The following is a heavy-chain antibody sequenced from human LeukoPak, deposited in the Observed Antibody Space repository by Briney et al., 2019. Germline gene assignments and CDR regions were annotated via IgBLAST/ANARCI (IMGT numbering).Heavy chain of an antibody. CDR2: IYYSGST. Sequence: SETLSLTCTVSGGSISSYYWSWIRQPPGKGLEWIGYIYYSGSTNYNPSLKSRVAMSIDTSKNQFSLKVYSVTAADTAVYYCATSLRTVNYYMAAGGKGPRSSSP. V-gene: IGHV4-59*08. CDR3: ATSLRTVNYYMAA. CDR1: GGSISSYY. J-gene: IGHJ6*03.